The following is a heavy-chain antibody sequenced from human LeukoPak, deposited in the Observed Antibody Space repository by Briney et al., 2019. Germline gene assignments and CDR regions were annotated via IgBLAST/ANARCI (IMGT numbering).Heavy chain of an antibody. D-gene: IGHD3-22*01. V-gene: IGHV3-21*01. CDR1: GFTFSSYS. CDR2: ISSSSSCI. CDR3: ARDFVYYDSSGYPDY. J-gene: IGHJ4*02. Sequence: GGSLRLSCAASGFTFSSYSMNWVRQAPGKGLEWVSSISSSSSCIYYADSVKGRFTISRDNAKNSLYLQMNSLRAEDTAVYYCARDFVYYDSSGYPDYWGQGTLVTVSS.